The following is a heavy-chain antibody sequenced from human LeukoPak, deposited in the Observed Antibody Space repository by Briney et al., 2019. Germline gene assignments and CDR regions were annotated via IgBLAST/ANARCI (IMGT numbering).Heavy chain of an antibody. CDR2: INPSGAST. J-gene: IGHJ3*02. Sequence: GASVKVSCKASGYTFTNYRMQWVRQAPGQGLEWMGIINPSGASTIYAQSFQGRVTMTRDTSTSTVYMELSSLRSEDTAVYYCARLDSSGYIDAFDIWGQGTVVTVSS. D-gene: IGHD3-22*01. CDR1: GYTFTNYR. V-gene: IGHV1-46*01. CDR3: ARLDSSGYIDAFDI.